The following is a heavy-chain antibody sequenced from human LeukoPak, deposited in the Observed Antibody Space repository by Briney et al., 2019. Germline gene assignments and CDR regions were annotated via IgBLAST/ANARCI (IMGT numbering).Heavy chain of an antibody. CDR3: ARAGRRNWFDP. Sequence: ASGKVSCTASGYTFTSYGISWVRQAPGQGLEWMGWISAYNGNTNYAQKLQGRVTMTTDTSTSTAYMELRSLRSHDTAVYYCARAGRRNWFDPWGQGTLVTVSS. CDR2: ISAYNGNT. J-gene: IGHJ5*02. CDR1: GYTFTSYG. V-gene: IGHV1-18*01.